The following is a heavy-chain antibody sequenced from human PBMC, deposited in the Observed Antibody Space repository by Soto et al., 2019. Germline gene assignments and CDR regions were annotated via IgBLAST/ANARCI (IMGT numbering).Heavy chain of an antibody. J-gene: IGHJ3*01. CDR1: GFSISSGNY. Sequence: SETLSLTCAVSGFSISSGNYWGWIRKPPGKGLEWIGSIFHGGNTYYNPSLKSRVTISVDMSKNQFSLKLNSVTAADTAVYYCARARWYDAFDVWGQGTVVTVSS. V-gene: IGHV4-38-2*01. CDR3: ARARWYDAFDV. CDR2: IFHGGNT. D-gene: IGHD2-15*01.